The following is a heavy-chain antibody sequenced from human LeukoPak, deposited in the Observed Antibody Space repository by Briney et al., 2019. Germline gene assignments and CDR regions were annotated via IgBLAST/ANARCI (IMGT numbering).Heavy chain of an antibody. CDR2: INANTGVT. Sequence: ASVKVSFKSSGFTFTGHYMHWLRQAPAQGLEWMGWINANTGVTHYAVKFQGRVTITRDTSISTVYMDLSSLQSYDTAVYYCARDHNWGPDYWGQGTLVTVSS. D-gene: IGHD7-27*01. J-gene: IGHJ4*02. V-gene: IGHV1-2*02. CDR1: GFTFTGHY. CDR3: ARDHNWGPDY.